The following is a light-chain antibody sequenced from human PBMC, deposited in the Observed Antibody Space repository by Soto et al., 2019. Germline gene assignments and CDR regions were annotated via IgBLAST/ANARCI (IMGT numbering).Light chain of an antibody. V-gene: IGKV3-15*01. CDR3: QQYRNRPPWT. Sequence: EIVMTQSPAILSLSPGDRATLSCRASESVSTNLAWYQEKPGQAPRLLIYGASTRATGLPARFSGSGSGREFTLTISSLQSEDCAVYYCQQYRNRPPWTFGQGTKVEIK. CDR1: ESVSTN. J-gene: IGKJ1*01. CDR2: GAS.